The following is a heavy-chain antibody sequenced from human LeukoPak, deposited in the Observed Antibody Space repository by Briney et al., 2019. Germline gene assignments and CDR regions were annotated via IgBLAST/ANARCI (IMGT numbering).Heavy chain of an antibody. J-gene: IGHJ4*02. Sequence: GGSLRLSCAASGSIFSTYTMNWVRQAPGKGLEWVSHISSTSTTIYYADSVKGRFTISRDNAKNSLYLQMNSLRAEDTAIYYCARGHYGLDQWGQGTLVTVSS. D-gene: IGHD3-10*01. CDR1: GSIFSTYT. CDR2: ISSTSTTI. V-gene: IGHV3-48*01. CDR3: ARGHYGLDQ.